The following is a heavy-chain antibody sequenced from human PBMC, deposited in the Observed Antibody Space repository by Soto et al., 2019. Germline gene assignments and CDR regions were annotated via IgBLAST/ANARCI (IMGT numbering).Heavy chain of an antibody. D-gene: IGHD6-13*01. J-gene: IGHJ4*02. CDR3: ARGRYSSSCYSPSYFDY. CDR2: INAGNGNT. CDR1: GYTFTSYA. Sequence: QVQLVQSGAEVKKPGASVKVSCKASGYTFTSYAMHWVRQAPGQRLEWMGWINAGNGNTKYSQKFQGRVTITRDTSASTAYMELSSLRSEDTAVHYCARGRYSSSCYSPSYFDYWGQSTVLTVSS. V-gene: IGHV1-3*01.